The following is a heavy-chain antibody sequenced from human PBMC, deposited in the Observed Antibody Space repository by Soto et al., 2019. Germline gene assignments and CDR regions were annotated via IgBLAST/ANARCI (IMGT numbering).Heavy chain of an antibody. CDR2: IYYSGST. CDR3: ARASYGSGSPPVYFDY. Sequence: PSETLSLTCTVSGDSISDDGYYWSWIRQSPGKGLEWIGYIYYSGSTYYNPSLQRRVTILVATSKNQFSLRLPSVTAADTAVYYCARASYGSGSPPVYFDYWGQGTLVTVS. J-gene: IGHJ4*02. D-gene: IGHD3-10*01. V-gene: IGHV4-31*03. CDR1: GDSISDDGYY.